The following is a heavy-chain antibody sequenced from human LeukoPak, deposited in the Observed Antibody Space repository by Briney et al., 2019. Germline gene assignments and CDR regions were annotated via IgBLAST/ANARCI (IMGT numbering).Heavy chain of an antibody. D-gene: IGHD3-22*01. J-gene: IGHJ3*02. V-gene: IGHV4-31*03. CDR1: GGSISSGGYY. Sequence: PSQTLSLTCTVSGGSISSGGYYWSWIRQHPGKGLEWIGYIYYSRSTYYNPSLKSRVTISVDTSKNQFSLKLSSVTAADTAVYYCASSEYYDSSGPLRTYRRRLDAFDIWGQGTMVTVSS. CDR2: IYYSRST. CDR3: ASSEYYDSSGPLRTYRRRLDAFDI.